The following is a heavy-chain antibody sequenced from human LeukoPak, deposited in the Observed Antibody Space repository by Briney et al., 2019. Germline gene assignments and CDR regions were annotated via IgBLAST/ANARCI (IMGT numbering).Heavy chain of an antibody. V-gene: IGHV4-30-4*08. CDR3: ARDRASPKAFDI. CDR1: GGSISSGDYY. CDR2: IYYSGST. Sequence: PSETLSLTCTVSGGSISSGDYYWSWIRQPPGKGLEWIGYIYYSGSTYYNPSLKSRVTISVDTSKNQFPLKLSSVTAADTAVYYCARDRASPKAFDIWGQGTMVTVSS. D-gene: IGHD3-10*01. J-gene: IGHJ3*02.